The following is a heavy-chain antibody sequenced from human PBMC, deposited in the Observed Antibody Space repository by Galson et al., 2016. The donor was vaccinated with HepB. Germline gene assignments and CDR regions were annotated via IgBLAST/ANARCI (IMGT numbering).Heavy chain of an antibody. CDR3: AKDGGYCSDAHCCYRNS. V-gene: IGHV3-23*01. Sequence: SLRLSCAASGFTFSSYAMSWVRQAPGKGLEWVSTITGSGGWIKYADSVKGRLITSRVNSKNTWYLQLNSLRAEDSAVYYGAKDGGYCSDAHCCYRNSWGQGTLVTVSS. CDR2: ITGSGGWI. J-gene: IGHJ4*02. D-gene: IGHD2-15*01. CDR1: GFTFSSYA.